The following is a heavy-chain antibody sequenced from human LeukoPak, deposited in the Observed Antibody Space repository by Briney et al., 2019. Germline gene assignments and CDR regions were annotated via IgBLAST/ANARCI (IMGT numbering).Heavy chain of an antibody. D-gene: IGHD1-26*01. V-gene: IGHV4-4*02. CDR2: IYHSGST. CDR1: GGSISSSNW. Sequence: PSETLPLTCAVSGGSISSSNWWSWVRQPPGKGLEWIGEIYHSGSTNYNPSLKSRVTISVDKSKNQFSLKLSSVTAADTAVYYCARLPGFSTGGAQWGQGTLVTVSS. CDR3: ARLPGFSTGGAQ. J-gene: IGHJ4*02.